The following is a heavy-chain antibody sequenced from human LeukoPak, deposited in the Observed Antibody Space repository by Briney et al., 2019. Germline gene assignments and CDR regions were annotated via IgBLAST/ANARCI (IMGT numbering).Heavy chain of an antibody. CDR3: ARQGQQQLAYWYFDL. Sequence: PSETLSLTCTVSGGSISSYYWSWIRQPPGKGLEWIGYIYYSGSTNYNPSLKSRVTISVDTSKNQFSLKLSSVTAADTAVYYCARQGQQQLAYWYFDLWGRGTLVTVSS. V-gene: IGHV4-59*01. D-gene: IGHD6-13*01. CDR1: GGSISSYY. CDR2: IYYSGST. J-gene: IGHJ2*01.